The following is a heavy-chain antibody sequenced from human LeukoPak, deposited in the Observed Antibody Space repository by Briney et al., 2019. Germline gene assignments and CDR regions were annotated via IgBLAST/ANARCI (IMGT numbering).Heavy chain of an antibody. Sequence: GGSLRLSCAASGCTFSDSYMTWVRQAPGKGVEWVAYISGSGHDINYSDSVKGRFTISRDNAKNSLYLQMNSLRAEDTAVYYCARETDSTLFDYWGQGTLVTVSA. V-gene: IGHV3-11*06. J-gene: IGHJ4*02. CDR3: ARETDSTLFDY. D-gene: IGHD2-2*01. CDR1: GCTFSDSY. CDR2: ISGSGHDI.